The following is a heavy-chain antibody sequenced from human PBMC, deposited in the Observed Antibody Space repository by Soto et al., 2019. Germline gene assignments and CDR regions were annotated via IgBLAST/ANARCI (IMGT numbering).Heavy chain of an antibody. CDR2: ISAYNGNT. CDR1: GYTFSAYY. CDR3: ARDLGVELRFYYYYYGMDV. D-gene: IGHD1-7*01. Sequence: ASVKVSCKTSGYTFSAYYMHWVRQAPGQGLEWMGWISAYNGNTNYAQKLQGRVTMTTDTSTSTAYMELRSLRSDDTAVYYCARDLGVELRFYYYYYGMDVWGQGTTVTVSS. V-gene: IGHV1-18*04. J-gene: IGHJ6*02.